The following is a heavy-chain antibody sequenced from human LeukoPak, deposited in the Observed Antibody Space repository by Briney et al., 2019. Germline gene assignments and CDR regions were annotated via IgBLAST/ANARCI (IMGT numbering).Heavy chain of an antibody. Sequence: SETLSLTCTVSGGSISSSTYYWSWIRQPPGKGLEWIGYIYHSGSTNYNPSLKSRVTISVDTSQNQFSLNLSSVTAADTAIYYCARDGYSGSDALWGQGTLVTVSS. CDR3: ARDGYSGSDAL. CDR1: GGSISSSTYY. V-gene: IGHV4-61*01. CDR2: IYHSGST. D-gene: IGHD5-12*01. J-gene: IGHJ4*02.